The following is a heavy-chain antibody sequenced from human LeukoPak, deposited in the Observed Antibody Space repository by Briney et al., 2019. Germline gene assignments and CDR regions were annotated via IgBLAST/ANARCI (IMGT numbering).Heavy chain of an antibody. Sequence: PGGSLRLSCAASGFTFSSYSMNWVRQAPGKGLEWVSYISSSSSTIYYADSVKGRFTISRDNAKNSLYLQMNSLRAEDTAVYYCARDRITIFGVVTPPFDYWGQGTLVTVSS. CDR2: ISSSSSTI. D-gene: IGHD3-3*01. V-gene: IGHV3-48*01. J-gene: IGHJ4*02. CDR1: GFTFSSYS. CDR3: ARDRITIFGVVTPPFDY.